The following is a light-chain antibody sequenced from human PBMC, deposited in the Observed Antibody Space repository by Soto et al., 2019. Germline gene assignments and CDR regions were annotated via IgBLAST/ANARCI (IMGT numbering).Light chain of an antibody. J-gene: IGKJ4*01. Sequence: EIVLTQSPGTLSLSPGERATLSCRASQSVSSSYLAWYQQKPGQAPRLLIYGASSRATGIPDRFSGSGSGTDFTLTIRRLATEHFAVYYCQQYGSSPLTFGGGTKVDSK. CDR2: GAS. CDR3: QQYGSSPLT. V-gene: IGKV3-20*01. CDR1: QSVSSSY.